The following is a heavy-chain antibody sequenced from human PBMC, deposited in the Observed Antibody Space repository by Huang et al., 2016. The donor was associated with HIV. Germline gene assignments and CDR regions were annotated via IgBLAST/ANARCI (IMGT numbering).Heavy chain of an antibody. CDR1: GFTFSSYG. V-gene: IGHV3-30*02. CDR3: AKFGSSGYLPRYSFDY. Sequence: QVQLVESGGGVVQPGGSLRLSCAASGFTFSSYGMHWVRQAPGKGLEGVAFIHDDGMNRYYADSVKGRFTISRDNSKNTLYLQMNSLRAEDTAVYFCAKFGSSGYLPRYSFDYWGQGTLVTVSS. CDR2: IHDDGMNR. J-gene: IGHJ4*02. D-gene: IGHD3-22*01.